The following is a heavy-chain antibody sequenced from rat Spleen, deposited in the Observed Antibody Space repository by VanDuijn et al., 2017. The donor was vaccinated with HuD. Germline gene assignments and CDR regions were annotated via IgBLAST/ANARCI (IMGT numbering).Heavy chain of an antibody. CDR1: GFTFSNYD. D-gene: IGHD1-4*01. Sequence: EVQLVESDGGLVQPGRSLKLSCAASGFTFSNYDMAWVRQAPTKGLEWVASITNAAGKVYYPDSVKGRFTISRDTAQNILYLQMNSLRSEDTATYYCARHTRVFWFAYWGQGTLVTVSS. V-gene: IGHV5S13*01. J-gene: IGHJ3*01. CDR2: ITNAAGKV. CDR3: ARHTRVFWFAY.